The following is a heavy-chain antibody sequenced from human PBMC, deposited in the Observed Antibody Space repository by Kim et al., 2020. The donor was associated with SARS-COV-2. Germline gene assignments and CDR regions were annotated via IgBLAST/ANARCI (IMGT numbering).Heavy chain of an antibody. CDR3: AKTRYGSGSYYNGHFDY. CDR1: GFTFSSYA. D-gene: IGHD3-10*01. Sequence: GGSLRLSCAASGFTFSSYAMSWVRQAPGKGLEWVSAISGSGGSTYYADSVKGRFTISRDNSKNTLYLQMNSLRAEDTAVYYCAKTRYGSGSYYNGHFDYWGQGTLVTVSS. J-gene: IGHJ4*02. CDR2: ISGSGGST. V-gene: IGHV3-23*01.